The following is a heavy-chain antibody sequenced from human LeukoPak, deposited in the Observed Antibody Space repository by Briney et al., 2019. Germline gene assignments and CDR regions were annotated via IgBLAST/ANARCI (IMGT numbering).Heavy chain of an antibody. CDR3: AKWMGRDS. CDR2: IRGKANSYST. D-gene: IGHD6-19*01. J-gene: IGHJ4*02. Sequence: GGSLKLSCAASGLSFSGSAMHWVRQASGKGLEWVGRIRGKANSYSTAYAESVKGRFTISRDDSKNTAFLHMSSLKTEDTAVYYCAKWMGRDSWGQGTLVTVSS. CDR1: GLSFSGSA. V-gene: IGHV3-73*01.